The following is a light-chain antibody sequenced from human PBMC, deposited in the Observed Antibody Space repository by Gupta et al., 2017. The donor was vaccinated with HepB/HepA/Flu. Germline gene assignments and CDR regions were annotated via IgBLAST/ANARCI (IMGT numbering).Light chain of an antibody. CDR1: KLGDKY. CDR2: QDS. CDR3: QAWDSSI. Sequence: SYELTQPPSVSVSPGQTASITCSGDKLGDKYACWYQQKPGQSPVLVIYQDSKRPSGIPERFSGSNSGNTATLTISGTQAMDEADYYCQAWDSSIIVGGTKLTVL. J-gene: IGLJ2*01. V-gene: IGLV3-1*01.